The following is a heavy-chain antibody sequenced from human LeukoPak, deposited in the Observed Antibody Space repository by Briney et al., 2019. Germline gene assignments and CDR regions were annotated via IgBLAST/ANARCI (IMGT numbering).Heavy chain of an antibody. D-gene: IGHD3-3*01. Sequence: SETLSLTGTVSGGSISSYYWSWIRQPAGKGLEWIGRIYTSGSTNYNPSLKSRVTMSVDTSKNQFSLKLSSVTAADTAVYYCARDKGVVTIFGVVMEDAFDIWGQGTMVTVSS. CDR1: GGSISSYY. CDR2: IYTSGST. J-gene: IGHJ3*02. CDR3: ARDKGVVTIFGVVMEDAFDI. V-gene: IGHV4-4*07.